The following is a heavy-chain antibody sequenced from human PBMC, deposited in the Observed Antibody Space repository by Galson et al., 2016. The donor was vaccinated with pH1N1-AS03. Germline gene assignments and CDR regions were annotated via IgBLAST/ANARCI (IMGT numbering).Heavy chain of an antibody. J-gene: IGHJ4*02. CDR3: ARVGKYFDFWSGYSDFGY. CDR2: IYHSGST. Sequence: LSLTCADSGYSISSGYYWGWIRQPPGKGLEWIGSIYHSGSTYYNPSLMSRVTISVDTSKNRFSLKVTSVTAADTAVYYCARVGKYFDFWSGYSDFGYWGQGTLVTVSS. D-gene: IGHD3-3*01. CDR1: GYSISSGYY. V-gene: IGHV4-38-2*01.